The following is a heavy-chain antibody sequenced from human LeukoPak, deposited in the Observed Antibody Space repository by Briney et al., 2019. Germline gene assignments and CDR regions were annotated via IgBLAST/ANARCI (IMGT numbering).Heavy chain of an antibody. CDR1: GGSFSGYY. D-gene: IGHD2-2*02. Sequence: SETLSLTCVVYGGSFSGYYWTWIRQPPGKGLEWIGEIDHSGTTNYNPSLKSRVTMSVDTSKNQFSLMVSSVTAADTAVYYCATGRNGVVPAPILGVGPWYNYHYMDVWGKGTTVTVSS. CDR2: IDHSGTT. J-gene: IGHJ6*03. CDR3: ATGRNGVVPAPILGVGPWYNYHYMDV. V-gene: IGHV4-34*01.